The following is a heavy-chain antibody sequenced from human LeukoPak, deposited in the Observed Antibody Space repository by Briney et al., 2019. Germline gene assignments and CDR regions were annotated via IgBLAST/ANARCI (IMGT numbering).Heavy chain of an antibody. CDR2: ISSSSSYI. J-gene: IGHJ4*02. Sequence: GGSLRLSCAASGFTFSSYSMNWVRQAPGKGLEWVSSISSSSSYIYYVDSVKGRFTISRDNAKNSLYLQMNSLRAEDTAVYYCARGQADYGDYVFDYWGQGTLVTVSS. V-gene: IGHV3-21*01. D-gene: IGHD4-17*01. CDR1: GFTFSSYS. CDR3: ARGQADYGDYVFDY.